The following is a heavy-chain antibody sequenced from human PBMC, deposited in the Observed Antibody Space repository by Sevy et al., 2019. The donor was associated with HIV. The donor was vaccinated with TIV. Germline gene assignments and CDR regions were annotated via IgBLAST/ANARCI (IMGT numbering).Heavy chain of an antibody. Sequence: ASVTVSCKASGYTFTGYYIHWVRQAPGQGLEWMGWINPNSGGTNYAQKFQGRVTMTRDTSISTAYMELSRLRSDDTAVYYCARDRGDYGDFPDYWGQGTLVTVSS. CDR2: INPNSGGT. V-gene: IGHV1-2*02. D-gene: IGHD4-17*01. CDR1: GYTFTGYY. CDR3: ARDRGDYGDFPDY. J-gene: IGHJ4*02.